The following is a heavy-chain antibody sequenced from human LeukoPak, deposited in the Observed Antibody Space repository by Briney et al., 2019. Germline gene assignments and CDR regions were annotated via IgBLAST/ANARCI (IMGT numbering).Heavy chain of an antibody. CDR2: FDPENAEI. CDR1: GNTLRELP. Sequence: ASVKVSCKLSGNTLRELPIQWVRQAGGKGREWMAGFDPENAEIVYAQKFQGRVTMTEDTSTNTGYMELTSLTSDDTALYYCATRGSDFWSGFDYWGQGTQVTVSS. V-gene: IGHV1-24*01. J-gene: IGHJ4*02. D-gene: IGHD3-3*01. CDR3: ATRGSDFWSGFDY.